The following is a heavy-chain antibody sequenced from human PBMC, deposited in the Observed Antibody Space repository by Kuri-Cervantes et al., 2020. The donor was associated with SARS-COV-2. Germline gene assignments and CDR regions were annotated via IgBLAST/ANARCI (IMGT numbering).Heavy chain of an antibody. Sequence: GESLKISCAASGFTFSSYAMHWVRQAPGKGLEWVAVISYDGSNKYYADSVKGRFTISRDNSKNTLYLQMNSLRAEDTAVYYCARDHDITMVQGVYFDYWGQGTTVTVSS. J-gene: IGHJ4*02. V-gene: IGHV3-30-3*01. CDR1: GFTFSSYA. D-gene: IGHD3-10*01. CDR3: ARDHDITMVQGVYFDY. CDR2: ISYDGSNK.